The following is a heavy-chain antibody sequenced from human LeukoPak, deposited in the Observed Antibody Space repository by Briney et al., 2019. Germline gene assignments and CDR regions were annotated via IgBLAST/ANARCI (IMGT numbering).Heavy chain of an antibody. Sequence: SQTLSLTCTVSGDSISSGSYYWSWIRQPAGKGLEWIGRMHTSGGTDYNPSLKSRVTISVDTSKNQFSLKVSSVTAADTAVYYCARVQRWLQLFLDIWGQGTMVTVSS. V-gene: IGHV4-61*02. CDR1: GDSISSGSYY. J-gene: IGHJ3*02. CDR3: ARVQRWLQLFLDI. CDR2: MHTSGGT. D-gene: IGHD5-24*01.